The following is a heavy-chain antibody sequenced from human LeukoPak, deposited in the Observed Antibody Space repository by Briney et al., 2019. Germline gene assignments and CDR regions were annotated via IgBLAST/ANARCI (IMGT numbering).Heavy chain of an antibody. D-gene: IGHD3-22*01. CDR2: SDPNSGAT. Sequence: ASVKVSCKTSGYTFTSYYIHWLRQVPGQGFEWMGWSDPNSGATKYEHFQGRVTMTTDTSISTAYMELSRLRSDDTAVYFCARANPHDNSGYSPELRYWGQGTLVTVSS. V-gene: IGHV1-2*02. CDR3: ARANPHDNSGYSPELRY. CDR1: GYTFTSYY. J-gene: IGHJ4*02.